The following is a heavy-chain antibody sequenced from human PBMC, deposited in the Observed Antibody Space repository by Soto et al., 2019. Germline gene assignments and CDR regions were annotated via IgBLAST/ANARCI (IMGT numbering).Heavy chain of an antibody. V-gene: IGHV1-2*04. J-gene: IGHJ6*02. Sequence: GASVKVSCKASGYTFTGYYMHWVRQAPGQGLEWMGWINPNSGGTNYAQKFQGWVTMTRDTSISTAYMELSRLRSDDTAVYYCARGDSSSWYGMDVWGQRTTVTVSS. CDR2: INPNSGGT. D-gene: IGHD6-13*01. CDR3: ARGDSSSWYGMDV. CDR1: GYTFTGYY.